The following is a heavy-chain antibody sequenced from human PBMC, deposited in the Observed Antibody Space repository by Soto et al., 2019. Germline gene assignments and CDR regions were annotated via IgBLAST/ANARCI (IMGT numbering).Heavy chain of an antibody. CDR1: GFTFSSYS. D-gene: IGHD3-3*01. J-gene: IGHJ6*02. Sequence: GGSLRLSCAASGFTFSSYSMNWVRQAPGKGLEWVSAISGSGGSTYYADSVKGRFTISRDNSKNTLYLQMNSLRAEDTAVYYCAKDRILGGRRGYDFWSGYLDYYYYYGMDVWGQGTTVTVSS. V-gene: IGHV3-23*01. CDR3: AKDRILGGRRGYDFWSGYLDYYYYYGMDV. CDR2: ISGSGGST.